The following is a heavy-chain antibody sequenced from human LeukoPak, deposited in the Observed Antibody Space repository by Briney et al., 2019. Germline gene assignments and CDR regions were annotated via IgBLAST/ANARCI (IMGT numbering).Heavy chain of an antibody. CDR1: GGSISSGGYY. CDR3: AREGPAYCGGDCSDQHWFDP. J-gene: IGHJ5*02. D-gene: IGHD2-21*02. CDR2: IYYSGST. Sequence: SQTLSLTGTVSGGSISSGGYYWSWIRQHPGKGLEWIGYIYYSGSTYYNPSLKSRVTISVDTSKNQFSLKLSSVTAADTAVYYCAREGPAYCGGDCSDQHWFDPWGQGTLVTVSS. V-gene: IGHV4-31*03.